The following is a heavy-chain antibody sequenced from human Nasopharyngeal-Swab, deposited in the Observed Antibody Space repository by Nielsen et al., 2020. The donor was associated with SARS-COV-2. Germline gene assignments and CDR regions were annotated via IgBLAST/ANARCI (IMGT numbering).Heavy chain of an antibody. CDR2: MYPRDSDT. J-gene: IGHJ4*02. D-gene: IGHD1-7*01. Sequence: GESLMISCQGSGSSFSSYWIGLVRQMPGKGLEWMGIMYPRDSDTRSSPSFQCQVTISADKSISTAYLQWSSLKASDTAMYYCATAYNGNYYWDYWGQGTLVTVSS. V-gene: IGHV5-51*01. CDR1: GSSFSSYW. CDR3: ATAYNGNYYWDY.